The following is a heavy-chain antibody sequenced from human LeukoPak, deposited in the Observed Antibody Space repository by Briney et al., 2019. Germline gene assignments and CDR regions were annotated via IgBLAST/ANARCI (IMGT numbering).Heavy chain of an antibody. Sequence: PGGSLRLSCAASGFTFSSYGMHWVRQAPGKGLEWVAVIWYDGSSKYYADSVKGRFTISRDNSKNTLYLQMNSLRAEDTAVYYCARVGVTPQDAYYYYYYGMDVWGQGTTVTVSS. CDR2: IWYDGSSK. D-gene: IGHD2-21*02. J-gene: IGHJ6*02. V-gene: IGHV3-33*01. CDR1: GFTFSSYG. CDR3: ARVGVTPQDAYYYYYYGMDV.